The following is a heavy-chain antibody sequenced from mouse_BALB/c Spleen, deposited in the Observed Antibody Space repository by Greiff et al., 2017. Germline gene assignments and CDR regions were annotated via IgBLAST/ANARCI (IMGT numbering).Heavy chain of an antibody. V-gene: IGHV5-9-3*01. CDR3: ARHSQIYYCGSSYDWYFDV. Sequence: EVQGVESGGGLVKPGGSLKLSCAASGFTFSSYAMSWVRQTPEKRLEWVATISSGGSYTYYPDSVKGRFTISRDNAKNTLYLQMSSLRSEDTAMYYCARHSQIYYCGSSYDWYFDVWGAGTTVTVSS. CDR2: ISSGGSYT. D-gene: IGHD1-1*01. CDR1: GFTFSSYA. J-gene: IGHJ1*01.